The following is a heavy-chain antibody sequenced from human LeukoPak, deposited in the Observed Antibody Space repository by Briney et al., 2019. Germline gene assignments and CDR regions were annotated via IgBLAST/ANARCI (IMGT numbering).Heavy chain of an antibody. D-gene: IGHD6-13*01. CDR2: ISAYNGNT. Sequence: ASVKVSCKASGYTFTSYGISWVRQAPGKGLEWMGWISAYNGNTNYAQKLQGRVTMTTDTSTSTAYMELRSLRSDDTAVYYCARNGAGYSSSWYGGWFDPWGQGTLVTVSS. CDR1: GYTFTSYG. J-gene: IGHJ5*02. CDR3: ARNGAGYSSSWYGGWFDP. V-gene: IGHV1-18*04.